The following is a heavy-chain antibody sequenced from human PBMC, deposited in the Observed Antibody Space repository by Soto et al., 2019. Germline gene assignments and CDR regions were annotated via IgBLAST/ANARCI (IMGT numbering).Heavy chain of an antibody. Sequence: TLSLTCTVSGGSVSSGDYYWSWIRQHPGKGLEWIGYIYYSGSTYYNPSLKSRVTISVDTSKNQFSPKLSSVTAADTAVYYCARGGSGYSGYDLLYWGQGTLVTVSS. CDR1: GGSVSSGDYY. V-gene: IGHV4-31*03. D-gene: IGHD5-12*01. J-gene: IGHJ4*02. CDR3: ARGGSGYSGYDLLY. CDR2: IYYSGST.